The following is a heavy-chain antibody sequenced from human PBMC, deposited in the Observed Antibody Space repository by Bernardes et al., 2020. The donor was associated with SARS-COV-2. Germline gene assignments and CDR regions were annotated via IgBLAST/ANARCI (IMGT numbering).Heavy chain of an antibody. D-gene: IGHD5-12*01. CDR1: GFTFSTYA. CDR3: AKDDSGYGAEYFHD. CDR2: ISGSGGST. J-gene: IGHJ1*01. V-gene: IGHV3-23*01. Sequence: GGSLRLSCEASGFTFSTYAMSWVRQAPGKGLEWVSAISGSGGSTYYADSVKGRFTISRDNSKNTLYLQMNSLRAEDTAVYYCAKDDSGYGAEYFHDWGQGTLVTVSS.